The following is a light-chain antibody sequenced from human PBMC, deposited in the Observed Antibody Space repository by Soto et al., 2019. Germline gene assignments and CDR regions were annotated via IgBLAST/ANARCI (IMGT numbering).Light chain of an antibody. CDR3: QQANSFPRT. V-gene: IGKV1-12*01. CDR1: QNISIW. Sequence: IQMALFPSCVSASVVDRVSITYRASQNISIWLAWYQQRPGKTPKLLIYGTSNLQSGIPARFSGSGSGTDFTLTINSLQPEDFATYYCQQANSFPRTFGQGTRLDIK. CDR2: GTS. J-gene: IGKJ5*01.